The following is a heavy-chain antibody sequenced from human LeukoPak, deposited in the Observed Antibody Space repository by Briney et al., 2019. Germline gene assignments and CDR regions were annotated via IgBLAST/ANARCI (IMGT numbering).Heavy chain of an antibody. J-gene: IGHJ4*02. CDR2: IYYSGST. Sequence: SETLSLTCTVSGGSISSSSYYWGWIRQPPGKGLEWIGSIYYSGSTYYNPSLKSRVTIPVDTSKNQFSLKLSSVTAADTAVYYCASLLRLGELSFDYWGQGTLVTVSS. CDR1: GGSISSSSYY. D-gene: IGHD3-16*02. V-gene: IGHV4-39*07. CDR3: ASLLRLGELSFDY.